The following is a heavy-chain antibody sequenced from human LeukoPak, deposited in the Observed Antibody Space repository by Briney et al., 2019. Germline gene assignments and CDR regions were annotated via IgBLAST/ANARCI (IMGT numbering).Heavy chain of an antibody. CDR3: ATGHITGGTGFDY. CDR2: IDPEDGET. CDR1: GYTSTDYY. J-gene: IGHJ4*02. V-gene: IGHV1-69-2*01. D-gene: IGHD1-20*01. Sequence: ASVKVSCKVSGYTSTDYYVHWVQQAPRKGLEWMGLIDPEDGETIYAEEFQGRVSITADTSTDTAYMELSSLRFDDTAVYYCATGHITGGTGFDYWGQGTLVTVSS.